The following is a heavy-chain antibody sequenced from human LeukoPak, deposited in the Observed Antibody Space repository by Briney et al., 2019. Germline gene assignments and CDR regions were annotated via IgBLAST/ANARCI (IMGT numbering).Heavy chain of an antibody. J-gene: IGHJ4*02. V-gene: IGHV3-9*01. CDR3: AKALSNYDFWSGFDY. D-gene: IGHD3-3*01. CDR1: GFTFDDYA. CDR2: ISWNSGSI. Sequence: GGSLRLSCAASGFTFDDYAMHWVRQAPGKGLEWVSGISWNSGSIGYADSVKGRFTISRDNAKNSLYLQMNSLRAEDTAVYYCAKALSNYDFWSGFDYWGQGTLVTVSS.